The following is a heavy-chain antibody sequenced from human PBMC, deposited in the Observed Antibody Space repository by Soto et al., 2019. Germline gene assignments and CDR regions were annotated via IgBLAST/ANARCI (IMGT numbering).Heavy chain of an antibody. D-gene: IGHD2-8*02. V-gene: IGHV1-2*02. CDR2: INPKNGDT. CDR3: EGSTVLETGSAPFDF. Sequence: ASVKVSFKASGYTFTGHYLHWVRQAPGQRPEWMGWINPKNGDTIYTQKFQGRVTMTRDTSISTAFMELSRLNSDDTAVYFCEGSTVLETGSAPFDFWGQGTLVTVSS. CDR1: GYTFTGHY. J-gene: IGHJ4*02.